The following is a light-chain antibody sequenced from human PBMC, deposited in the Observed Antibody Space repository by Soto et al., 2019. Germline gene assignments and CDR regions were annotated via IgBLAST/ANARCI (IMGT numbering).Light chain of an antibody. V-gene: IGKV3-11*01. CDR2: EAS. Sequence: DIVLTQSPATLSLSPGEGASLSCRASQSVNTYLAWYQQKPGQAPRLVIYEASKRATGIPARFSGSGSGTHFALSISSLEPEDFAIYYCQQRTNWPPVYTFGQGTRLEIK. J-gene: IGKJ2*01. CDR3: QQRTNWPPVYT. CDR1: QSVNTY.